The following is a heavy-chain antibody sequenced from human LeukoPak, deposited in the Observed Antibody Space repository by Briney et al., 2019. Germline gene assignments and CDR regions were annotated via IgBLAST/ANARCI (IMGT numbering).Heavy chain of an antibody. D-gene: IGHD3-22*01. J-gene: IGHJ4*02. CDR1: GYRFSSYW. V-gene: IGHV5-51*01. CDR2: IYPGDSDT. Sequence: GESLQISCKGSGYRFSSYWIGWVRQLPGKGLEWMGIIYPGDSDTRYSPSFQGQVTISADKSISTTYLQWSSLKASDSAMYYCAKLDSSGYYFDYWGQGTLVTVSS. CDR3: AKLDSSGYYFDY.